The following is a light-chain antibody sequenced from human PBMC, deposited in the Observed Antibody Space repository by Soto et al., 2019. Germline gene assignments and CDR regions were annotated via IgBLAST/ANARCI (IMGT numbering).Light chain of an antibody. J-gene: IGKJ4*01. CDR3: QQRSNWPLT. Sequence: EIVLTQSPATLSLSPGERATLSCRASQSVSSYLAWYQQKPGQAPRLLIYDASNRATGIPARFSGSGSGTDFTLTISSLEPADFAAYDCQQRSNWPLTFGGGTKVEI. CDR1: QSVSSY. CDR2: DAS. V-gene: IGKV3-11*01.